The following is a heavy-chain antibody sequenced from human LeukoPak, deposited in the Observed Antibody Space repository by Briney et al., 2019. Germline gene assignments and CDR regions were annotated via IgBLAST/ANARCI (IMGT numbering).Heavy chain of an antibody. CDR3: ARDMVRSTYFDY. J-gene: IGHJ4*02. V-gene: IGHV1-2*02. CDR1: GYTFTGYY. D-gene: IGHD3-10*01. CDR2: INPNSGGT. Sequence: ASVKVSCKASGYTFTGYYMHWVRQAPGQGLEWMGWINPNSGGTNYAQKFQGRVTMTRDTSISTAYMELSRLRSDDTAVYYCARDMVRSTYFDYWGQGTLVTVSS.